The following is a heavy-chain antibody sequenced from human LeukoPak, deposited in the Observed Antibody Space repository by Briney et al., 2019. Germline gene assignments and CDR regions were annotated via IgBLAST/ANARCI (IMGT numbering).Heavy chain of an antibody. CDR1: GCTFTSYD. CDR3: AREYSGYDFVYYYYYMDV. V-gene: IGHV1-8*01. D-gene: IGHD5-12*01. Sequence: GASVKVSCKASGCTFTSYDINWVRQATGQGLEWMGWMNPNSGNTGYAQKFQGRVTMTRNTSISTAYMELSSLRSEDTAVYYCAREYSGYDFVYYYYYMDVWGKGTTVTVSS. J-gene: IGHJ6*03. CDR2: MNPNSGNT.